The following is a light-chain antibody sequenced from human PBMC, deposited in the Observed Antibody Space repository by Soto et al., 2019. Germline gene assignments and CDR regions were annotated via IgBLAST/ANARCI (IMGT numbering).Light chain of an antibody. CDR3: CSYVGTYSYL. CDR2: DVS. CDR1: SSDVGAYNY. Sequence: QSALTQPRPVSGSPGQSVTISCTGTSSDVGAYNYVSWYQQHSGKAPKFMIYDVSKRPSGVPDRFSGSKSGNTASLTISGLQDEDEADYYCCSYVGTYSYLLGTGTNFTVL. V-gene: IGLV2-11*01. J-gene: IGLJ1*01.